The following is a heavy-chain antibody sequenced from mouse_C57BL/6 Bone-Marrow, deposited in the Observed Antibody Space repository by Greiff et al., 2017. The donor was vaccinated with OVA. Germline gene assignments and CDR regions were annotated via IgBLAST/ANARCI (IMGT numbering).Heavy chain of an antibody. V-gene: IGHV1-55*01. CDR1: GYTFTSYW. J-gene: IGHJ4*01. CDR3: ARGGLPGKGDAMDY. CDR2: IYPGSGST. D-gene: IGHD3-3*01. Sequence: QVQLQQSGAELVKPGASVKMSCKASGYTFTSYWITWVKQRPGQGLEWIGDIYPGSGSTNYNEKFKSKATLTVDTSSSTAYMQLSSLTSEDSAVYYCARGGLPGKGDAMDYWGQGTSVTVSS.